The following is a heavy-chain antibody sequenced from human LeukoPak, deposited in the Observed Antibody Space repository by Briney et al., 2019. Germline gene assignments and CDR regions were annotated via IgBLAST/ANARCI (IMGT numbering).Heavy chain of an antibody. CDR1: GYTFTSHY. V-gene: IGHV1-69*06. J-gene: IGHJ3*02. CDR3: ARVTDGGSGWHDAFDI. D-gene: IGHD6-19*01. Sequence: ASVKVSCKASGYTFTSHYIHWVRQAPGQGLEWMGGIIPIFGTANYAQKFQGRVTITADKSTSTAYMELSSLRSEDTAVYYCARVTDGGSGWHDAFDIWGQGTMVTVSS. CDR2: IIPIFGTA.